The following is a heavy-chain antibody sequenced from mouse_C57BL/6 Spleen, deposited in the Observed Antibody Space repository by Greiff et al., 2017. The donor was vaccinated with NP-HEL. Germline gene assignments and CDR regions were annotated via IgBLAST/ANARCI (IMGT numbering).Heavy chain of an antibody. J-gene: IGHJ3*01. Sequence: EVKVVESGGGLVKPGGSLKLSCAASGFTFSDYGMHWVRQAPEKGLEWVAYISSGSSTIYYADTVKGRFTISRDNAKNTLFLQMTSLRSEDTAMYYCARRWDGAWFAYWGQGTLVTVSA. V-gene: IGHV5-17*01. CDR1: GFTFSDYG. D-gene: IGHD4-1*01. CDR3: ARRWDGAWFAY. CDR2: ISSGSSTI.